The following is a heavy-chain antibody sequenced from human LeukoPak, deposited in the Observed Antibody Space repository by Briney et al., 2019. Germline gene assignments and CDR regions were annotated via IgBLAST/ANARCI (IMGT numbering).Heavy chain of an antibody. CDR3: ARYRYSGYDFDY. D-gene: IGHD5-12*01. V-gene: IGHV1-18*01. CDR2: ISAYNGNT. J-gene: IGHJ4*02. Sequence: ASVKVSCKASGYTFTSYGISWVRQAPGQGLEWIGWISAYNGNTNYAQKLQDRVTMTTDTSTSTAYMELRSLRSDDTAVYYCARYRYSGYDFDYWGQGTLVTVSS. CDR1: GYTFTSYG.